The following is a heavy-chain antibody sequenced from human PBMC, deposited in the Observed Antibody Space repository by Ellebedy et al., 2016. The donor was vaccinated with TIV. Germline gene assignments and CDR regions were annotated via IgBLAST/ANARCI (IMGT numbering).Heavy chain of an antibody. Sequence: PGGSLRLSCAVSGFTVSANYMSWVRQAPRKGPEWVSVIYSAGTTYYADSVRGRFTISRDTSKSTVYLQMNSLRAEDTAIYFCARVDRGLAFDYWGQGTLITVSP. D-gene: IGHD3-10*01. CDR3: ARVDRGLAFDY. J-gene: IGHJ4*02. CDR1: GFTVSANY. CDR2: IYSAGTT. V-gene: IGHV3-66*01.